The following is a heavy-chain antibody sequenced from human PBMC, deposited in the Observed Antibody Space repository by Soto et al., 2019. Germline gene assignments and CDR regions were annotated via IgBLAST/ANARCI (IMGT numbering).Heavy chain of an antibody. J-gene: IGHJ5*02. V-gene: IGHV1-2*04. Sequence: ASVKVSCKASGYTFTGYYMHWVRQAPGQGLEWMGWINPNSGGTNYAQKFQGWVTMTRDTSISTAYMELSRLRSDDTAVYYCARGGASITMVRGVIIANWFDPLGQGTLVTVSS. CDR1: GYTFTGYY. CDR3: ARGGASITMVRGVIIANWFDP. CDR2: INPNSGGT. D-gene: IGHD3-10*01.